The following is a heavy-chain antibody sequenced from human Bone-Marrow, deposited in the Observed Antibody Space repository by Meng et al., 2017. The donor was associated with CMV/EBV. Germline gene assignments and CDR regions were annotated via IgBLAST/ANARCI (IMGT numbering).Heavy chain of an antibody. CDR2: ISSSGITI. CDR1: GFTFSSHE. J-gene: IGHJ4*02. CDR3: ARANNFDT. V-gene: IGHV3-48*03. Sequence: GESLKISCAASGFTFSSHEMNWVRQAPGKGLEWVSYISSSGITIHYADSVKGRFTISRDNAKNSVYLQMNSMRAEDTAVYYCARANNFDTWGQGTLVTVSS. D-gene: IGHD4/OR15-4a*01.